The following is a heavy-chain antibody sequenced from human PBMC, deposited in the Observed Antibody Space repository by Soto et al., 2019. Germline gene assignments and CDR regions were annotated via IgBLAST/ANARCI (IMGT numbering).Heavy chain of an antibody. CDR1: GFTFSSYS. V-gene: IGHV3-21*01. CDR2: ISSSSSYI. D-gene: IGHD6-19*01. CDR3: ARDEEVAVAGRIGYYFDY. J-gene: IGHJ4*02. Sequence: EVQLVESGGGLVKPGGSLRLSCAASGFTFSSYSMNWVRQAPGKGLEWVSSISSSSSYIYYADSVKGRFTISRDNAKNSLYLQMNSLRAEDTAVYYCARDEEVAVAGRIGYYFDYWGQGTLVTVSS.